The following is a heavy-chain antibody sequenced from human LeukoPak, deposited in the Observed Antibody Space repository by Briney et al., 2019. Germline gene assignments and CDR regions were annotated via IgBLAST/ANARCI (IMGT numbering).Heavy chain of an antibody. Sequence: GASVKVSCKASGYTFTSYDINWVRQATGQGLEWMGRIIPILGIANYAQKFQGRVTITADKSTSTAYMELSSLRSDDTAVYYCARDFHSGRSDPWGQGTLVTVSS. D-gene: IGHD1-26*01. V-gene: IGHV1-69*04. J-gene: IGHJ5*02. CDR1: GYTFTSYD. CDR3: ARDFHSGRSDP. CDR2: IIPILGIA.